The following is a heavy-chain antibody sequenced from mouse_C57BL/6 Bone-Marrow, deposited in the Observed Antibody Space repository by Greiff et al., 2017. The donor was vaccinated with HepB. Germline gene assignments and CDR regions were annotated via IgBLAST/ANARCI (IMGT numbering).Heavy chain of an antibody. J-gene: IGHJ1*03. Sequence: LVGPGSSVKLSCKASGYTFTSYWMHWVKQRPIQGLEWIGNIDPSDSETHYNQKFKDKATLTVDKSSSTAYMQLSSLTSEDSAVYYCARSITTRYFDVWGTGTTVTVSS. D-gene: IGHD1-2*01. CDR3: ARSITTRYFDV. CDR1: GYTFTSYW. CDR2: IDPSDSET. V-gene: IGHV1-52*01.